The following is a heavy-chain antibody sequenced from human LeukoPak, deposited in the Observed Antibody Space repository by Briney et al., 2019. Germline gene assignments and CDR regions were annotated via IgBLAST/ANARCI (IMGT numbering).Heavy chain of an antibody. CDR3: ARKGVYCSSTSCQIPYGMDV. CDR1: GFTFSSYS. J-gene: IGHJ6*02. V-gene: IGHV3-21*01. Sequence: GGSLRLSCAASGFTFSSYSMNWVRQAPGKGLEWVSSISSSSSYIYYADSVKGRFTISRDNARNSLYLQMNSLRAEDTAVYYCARKGVYCSSTSCQIPYGMDVWGQGTTVTVSS. CDR2: ISSSSSYI. D-gene: IGHD2-2*01.